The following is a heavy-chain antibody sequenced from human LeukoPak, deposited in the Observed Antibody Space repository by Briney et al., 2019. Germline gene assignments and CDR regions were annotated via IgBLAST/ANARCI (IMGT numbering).Heavy chain of an antibody. V-gene: IGHV3-21*01. J-gene: IGHJ4*02. Sequence: GGSLRLSCAASGSTFSSYSMNWVRQAPGKGLEWVSSISSSSSYIYYADSVKGRFTISRDNAKNSLCLQMNSLGTEDTALYYCARSRSLHDYWGQGTLVTVSS. CDR1: GSTFSSYS. CDR2: ISSSSSYI. CDR3: ARSRSLHDY.